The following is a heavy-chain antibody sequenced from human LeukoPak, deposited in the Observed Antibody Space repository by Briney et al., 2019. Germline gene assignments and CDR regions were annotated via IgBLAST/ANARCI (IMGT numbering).Heavy chain of an antibody. CDR3: VPTNAWDYFFDY. CDR1: GYTFTAYY. Sequence: ASVKVSCKASGYTFTAYYMHWVRQAPGQGPEWMGWINPNTGVTNYAQEFQGRVTMTRDTSITTAYMELSRLGSGDTAVYYCVPTNAWDYFFDYWGQGTLVTVSS. V-gene: IGHV1-2*02. CDR2: INPNTGVT. D-gene: IGHD2-8*01. J-gene: IGHJ4*02.